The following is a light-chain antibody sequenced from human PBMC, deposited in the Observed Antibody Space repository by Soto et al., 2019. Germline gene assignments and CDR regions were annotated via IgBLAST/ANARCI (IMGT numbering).Light chain of an antibody. CDR1: QSVSSSC. J-gene: IGKJ1*01. CDR3: QQYGISPRT. V-gene: IGKV3-20*01. CDR2: AAS. Sequence: EIVLTQPPGTLSLSPGERATLSCRASQSVSSSCFAWYQQKPGQAPRLLIYAASSRATGIPDRFSGRGSGTDFTLTISRLEPEDFAIYYCQQYGISPRTFGQGTKVEIK.